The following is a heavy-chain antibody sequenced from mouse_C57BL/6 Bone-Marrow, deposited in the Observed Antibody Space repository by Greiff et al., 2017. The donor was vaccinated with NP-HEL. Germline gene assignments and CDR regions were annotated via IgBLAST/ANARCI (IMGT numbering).Heavy chain of an antibody. D-gene: IGHD2-3*01. J-gene: IGHJ4*01. Sequence: EVQGVESGGGLVQPGGSLSLSCAASGFTFTDYYMSWVRQPPGKALAWLGFIRNKANGYTSESSASVKGRFTISRANSQSMLYLQKNALRAEDSATYYCARYPVYDSYYYDARDYWGQGTSVTVSS. CDR2: IRNKANGYTS. V-gene: IGHV7-3*01. CDR1: GFTFTDYY. CDR3: ARYPVYDSYYYDARDY.